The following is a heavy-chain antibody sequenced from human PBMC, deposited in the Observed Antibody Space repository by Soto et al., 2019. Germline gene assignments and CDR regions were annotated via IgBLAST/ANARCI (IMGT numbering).Heavy chain of an antibody. J-gene: IGHJ4*02. Sequence: EVQLLDSGGGLVQPGGSLRLSCAASGITFSSYAMNWVRQAPGKGLEWVSVISGSGDSTYYADSVKDRFTISRDNSQNTLYLQMNSLRTEDTAVYYCARRGPGTYFDYWGQGTLVTVSS. CDR3: ARRGPGTYFDY. D-gene: IGHD6-13*01. CDR2: ISGSGDST. V-gene: IGHV3-23*01. CDR1: GITFSSYA.